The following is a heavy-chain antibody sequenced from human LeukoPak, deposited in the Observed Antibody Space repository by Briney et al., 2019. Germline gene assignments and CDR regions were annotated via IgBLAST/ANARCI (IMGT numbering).Heavy chain of an antibody. CDR1: GLSFSNYA. Sequence: PGGSLRLSCTASGLSFSNYAMTWVRQAPGKGLEWASVISASGTDTYYADSVKGRFTISRDNSQNTLYLHMNSLRAEDTAVYYCAKSSTWSRYYFDSWGQETLVTVSS. J-gene: IGHJ4*02. CDR2: ISASGTDT. CDR3: AKSSTWSRYYFDS. D-gene: IGHD2-2*01. V-gene: IGHV3-23*01.